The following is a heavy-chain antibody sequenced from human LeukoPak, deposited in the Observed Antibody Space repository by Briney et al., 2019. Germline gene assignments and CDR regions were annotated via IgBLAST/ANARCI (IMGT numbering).Heavy chain of an antibody. CDR3: AKDRRQWLAHDAFDI. CDR2: ISYDGSNK. CDR1: GFTFNDYA. D-gene: IGHD6-19*01. J-gene: IGHJ3*02. Sequence: GGSLRLSCAPSGFTFNDYAMHWVRQAPGKGPEWVAVISYDGSNKYYADSVKGRFTISRDNSKNTLYLQMNSLRAEDTAVYYCAKDRRQWLAHDAFDIWGQGAMVTVSS. V-gene: IGHV3-30-3*01.